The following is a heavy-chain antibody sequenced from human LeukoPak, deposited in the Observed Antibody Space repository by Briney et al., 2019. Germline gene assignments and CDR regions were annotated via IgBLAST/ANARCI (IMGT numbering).Heavy chain of an antibody. D-gene: IGHD5-24*01. CDR2: ITWNTGSI. J-gene: IGHJ4*02. Sequence: PGGSLRLSCAASGFTFDDFAMHWVRQAPGKGLEWVSGITWNTGSIRYADSVKGRFTISRDNAKNSLYLQMNSLRAEDTALYYCAKGASGYNSGIYFDYWGQGTLVTVSS. V-gene: IGHV3-9*01. CDR1: GFTFDDFA. CDR3: AKGASGYNSGIYFDY.